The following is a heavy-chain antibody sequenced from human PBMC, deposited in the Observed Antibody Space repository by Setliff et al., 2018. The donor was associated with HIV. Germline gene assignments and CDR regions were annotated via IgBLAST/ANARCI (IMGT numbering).Heavy chain of an antibody. J-gene: IGHJ4*02. CDR3: ARGIAVAGPYFDY. D-gene: IGHD6-19*01. CDR1: GGSFSNYY. Sequence: NPSETLSLTCAVYGGSFSNYYWSWIRQPPGKGLEWIGEIDHSGSTNYNPSLKSRVSISVDTSKKQFSLKLSSVSAADTAVYYCARGIAVAGPYFDYWGQGTLVTVSS. V-gene: IGHV4-34*01. CDR2: IDHSGST.